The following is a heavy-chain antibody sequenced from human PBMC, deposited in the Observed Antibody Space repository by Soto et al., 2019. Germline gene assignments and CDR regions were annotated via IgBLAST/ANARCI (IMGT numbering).Heavy chain of an antibody. CDR3: ARSSSGWYWFDP. CDR2: INPSGGST. CDR1: RYTFTSYY. V-gene: IGHV1-46*01. J-gene: IGHJ5*02. D-gene: IGHD6-19*01. Sequence: GASVKVPCKASRYTFTSYYMHWVRQAPGQGLEWMGIINPSGGSTSYAQKFQGRVTMTRDTSTSTVYMELSSLRSEDTAVYYCARSSSGWYWFDPWGQGTLVTVSS.